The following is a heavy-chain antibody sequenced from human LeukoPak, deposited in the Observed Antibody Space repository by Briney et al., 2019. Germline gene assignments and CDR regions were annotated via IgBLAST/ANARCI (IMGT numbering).Heavy chain of an antibody. D-gene: IGHD6-19*01. CDR2: INAGNGNT. CDR1: GYTFTSYA. V-gene: IGHV1-3*01. Sequence: ASVEVSCKASGYTFTSYAMHWVRQAPGQRLEWMGWINAGNGNTKYSQKFQGRVTITRDTSASTAYMELSSLRSEDTAVYYCARGLLAGTVDYWGQGTLVTVSS. CDR3: ARGLLAGTVDY. J-gene: IGHJ4*02.